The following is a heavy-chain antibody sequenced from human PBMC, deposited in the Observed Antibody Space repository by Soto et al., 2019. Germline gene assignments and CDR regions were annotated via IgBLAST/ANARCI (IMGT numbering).Heavy chain of an antibody. D-gene: IGHD3-16*01. Sequence: WWSLRLSCSGSGFTFNRNAMSWVRQAPGKGLEWVSGITGNSAFTYYADSVKGRFIISRDNSKNTLYLQINTLRVEDTAVYYCAKNRDYDYDAFDVWGQGTVVTLSS. CDR1: GFTFNRNA. CDR3: AKNRDYDYDAFDV. V-gene: IGHV3-23*01. J-gene: IGHJ3*01. CDR2: ITGNSAFT.